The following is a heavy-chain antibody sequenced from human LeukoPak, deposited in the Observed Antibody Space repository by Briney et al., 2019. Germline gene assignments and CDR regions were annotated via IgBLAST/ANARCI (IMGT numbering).Heavy chain of an antibody. CDR3: ATHIVVVPAAISPMMN. V-gene: IGHV1-24*01. Sequence: ASVKVSCKVSGYTLTELSMHWVRQAPGKGVEWMGGFYPEDGQTIYAQKFQGSVTMTEDTSTDTAYMDLSTLRSEDTAVYYCATHIVVVPAAISPMMNWGQGTLVTVSS. CDR1: GYTLTELS. CDR2: FYPEDGQT. D-gene: IGHD2-2*02. J-gene: IGHJ4*02.